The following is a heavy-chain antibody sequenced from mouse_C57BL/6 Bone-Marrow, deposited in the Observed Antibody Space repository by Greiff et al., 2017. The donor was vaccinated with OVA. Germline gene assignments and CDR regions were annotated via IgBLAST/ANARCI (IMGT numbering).Heavy chain of an antibody. V-gene: IGHV1-81*01. Sequence: VQLQQSGAELARPGASVKLSCKASGYTFTSYGISWVKQRTGQGLAWIGEIYPRSGNTYYNEKFKGKATLTADKSSSTAYMELRSLTSEDSAVYFCASQGIYYYGSTAYWGQGTLVTVSA. CDR1: GYTFTSYG. D-gene: IGHD1-1*01. CDR2: IYPRSGNT. J-gene: IGHJ3*01. CDR3: ASQGIYYYGSTAY.